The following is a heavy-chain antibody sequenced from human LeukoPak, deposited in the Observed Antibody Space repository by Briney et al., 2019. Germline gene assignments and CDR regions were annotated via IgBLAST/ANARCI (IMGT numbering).Heavy chain of an antibody. D-gene: IGHD3-10*01. J-gene: IGHJ4*02. CDR1: GYTFTGYY. CDR3: ARGIWYGSGSPPFDY. Sequence: ASVKVSCKASGYTFTGYYVHWVRQAPGQGLEWMGWINPNSGATNYAQKFQGRITMARDTSISTAYMELSRLRSGDTAVYYCARGIWYGSGSPPFDYWGQGTLVTVSS. V-gene: IGHV1-2*02. CDR2: INPNSGAT.